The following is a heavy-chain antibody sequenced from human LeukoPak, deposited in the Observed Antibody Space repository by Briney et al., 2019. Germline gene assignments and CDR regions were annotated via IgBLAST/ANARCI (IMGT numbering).Heavy chain of an antibody. CDR2: INPNSGGT. CDR1: GYTFTGYY. Sequence: ASVKVSCKAFGYTFTGYYMHWVRQAPGQGLEWMGWINPNSGGTNYAQKFQGRVTMTRDTSISTAYMELSRLRSDDTAVYYCARSGDPSYCSGGSCWFDPWGQGTLVTVSS. V-gene: IGHV1-2*02. CDR3: ARSGDPSYCSGGSCWFDP. J-gene: IGHJ5*02. D-gene: IGHD2-15*01.